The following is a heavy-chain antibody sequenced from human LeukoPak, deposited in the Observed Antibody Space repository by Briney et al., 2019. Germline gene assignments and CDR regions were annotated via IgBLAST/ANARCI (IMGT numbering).Heavy chain of an antibody. V-gene: IGHV3-7*01. Sequence: GGSLRLSCAASGFTFSSYWMNWVRQAPGKGLEWVAYINSDGTEKNYVDSVRGRFTISRDNAKNSPYLQMNSLRAEDTAVYYCVTTPRLADYWGQGTLVTVSS. CDR1: GFTFSSYW. J-gene: IGHJ4*02. CDR3: VTTPRLADY. CDR2: INSDGTEK. D-gene: IGHD6-19*01.